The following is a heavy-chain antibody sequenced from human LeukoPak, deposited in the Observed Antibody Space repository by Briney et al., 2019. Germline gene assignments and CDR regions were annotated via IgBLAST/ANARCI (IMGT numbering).Heavy chain of an antibody. Sequence: SETLSLTCTVSGGSISSYYWSWIRQPAGKGLEWIGRIYTSGSTNYNPSLKSRVTMSVDTSKNQFSLKLSSVTAADTAVYYCARDSGSSWYRSNAFDIWGQGTMVTVSS. CDR2: IYTSGST. CDR3: ARDSGSSWYRSNAFDI. V-gene: IGHV4-4*07. J-gene: IGHJ3*02. D-gene: IGHD6-13*01. CDR1: GGSISSYY.